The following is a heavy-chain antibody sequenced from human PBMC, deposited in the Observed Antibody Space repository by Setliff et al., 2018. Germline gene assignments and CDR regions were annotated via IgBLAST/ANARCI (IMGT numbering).Heavy chain of an antibody. Sequence: PGGSLRLSCAASGFTFNNFAMHWVRQAPGKGLEWVAVIWYDGSNKYYADSVKGRFTISRDNSTNTLYLQMNSLRAEDTALYYCAKNGFGVVALGVNNWFDPWGQGTLVTVSS. J-gene: IGHJ5*02. D-gene: IGHD3-10*01. CDR3: AKNGFGVVALGVNNWFDP. V-gene: IGHV3-33*06. CDR2: IWYDGSNK. CDR1: GFTFNNFA.